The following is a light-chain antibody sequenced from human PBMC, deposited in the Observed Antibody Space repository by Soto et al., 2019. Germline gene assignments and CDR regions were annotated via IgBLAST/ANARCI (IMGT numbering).Light chain of an antibody. CDR1: QSVSNY. V-gene: IGKV3-11*01. CDR3: QQCRNWPEIT. CDR2: DAS. Sequence: EIVLTQSPATLSLSPGERATLSCRASQSVSNYLAWYQQKPGQAPRLLIYDASNRATRIPARFSGSGSGTDVNLTISSLEPEEFAVYYYQQCRNWPEITFGPGTKGDIK. J-gene: IGKJ3*01.